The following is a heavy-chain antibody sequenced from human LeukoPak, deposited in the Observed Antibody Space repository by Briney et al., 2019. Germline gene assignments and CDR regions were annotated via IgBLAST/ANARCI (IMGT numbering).Heavy chain of an antibody. CDR2: IYYSGST. CDR3: ARHYYGDYGDYGVSWFDP. J-gene: IGHJ5*02. CDR1: GGSISSSSYY. V-gene: IGHV4-39*01. Sequence: PSETLSLTCTVSGGSISSSSYYRGWIRQPPGKGLEWIGSIYYSGSTYYNPSLKSRVTISVDTSKNQFSLKLSSVAAADTAVYYCARHYYGDYGDYGVSWFDPWGQGTLVTVSS. D-gene: IGHD4-17*01.